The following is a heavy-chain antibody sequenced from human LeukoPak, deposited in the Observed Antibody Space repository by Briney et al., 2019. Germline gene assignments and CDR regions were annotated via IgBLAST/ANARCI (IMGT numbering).Heavy chain of an antibody. CDR2: ISAYNGDT. J-gene: IGHJ5*02. CDR3: ARETGTPGWFDP. Sequence: ASVKVSCKASGYTFRNYGISWVRQAPGQGLEWMGWISAYNGDTKYAQRLQGRVTMTTYTPTSTAYMELRSLRSDDTAVYYCARETGTPGWFDPWGQGTLVTVSS. V-gene: IGHV1-18*04. D-gene: IGHD3-10*01. CDR1: GYTFRNYG.